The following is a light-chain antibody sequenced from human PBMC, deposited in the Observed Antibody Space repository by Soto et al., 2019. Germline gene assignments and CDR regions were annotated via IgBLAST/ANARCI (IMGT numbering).Light chain of an antibody. CDR3: CSFAGSNPFPYV. CDR2: EVN. Sequence: QSVLTQPASVSGSPGQSITIPCTATISDVGSHNLVSWYQQHPDKAPKLIIYEVNERPSGVSSRFSGSKSGNTASLTVSGLQPDDEADYHCCSFAGSNPFPYVFGTGTKVTVL. V-gene: IGLV2-23*02. J-gene: IGLJ1*01. CDR1: ISDVGSHNL.